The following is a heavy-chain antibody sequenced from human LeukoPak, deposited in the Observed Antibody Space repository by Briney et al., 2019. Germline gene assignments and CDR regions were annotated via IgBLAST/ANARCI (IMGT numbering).Heavy chain of an antibody. D-gene: IGHD2-21*01. CDR2: TSSSDAGT. Sequence: GVSLRLSCAAFGFPLSSYAMSWVRQAPGKGLEWVSATSSSDAGTYHADSVRGRFTISRHNSKNTLYLQMNSLRVEDAAVYYCARAPVTSCRGAYCYPFDYWGQGTLVTVSS. V-gene: IGHV3-23*01. CDR3: ARAPVTSCRGAYCYPFDY. J-gene: IGHJ4*02. CDR1: GFPLSSYA.